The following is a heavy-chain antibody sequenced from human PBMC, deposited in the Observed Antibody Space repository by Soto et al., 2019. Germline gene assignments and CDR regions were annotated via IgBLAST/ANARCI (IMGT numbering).Heavy chain of an antibody. CDR1: CGSISSSSYY. J-gene: IGHJ4*02. D-gene: IGHD6-13*01. CDR2: IYYSGST. CDR3: ARQLAAAGTGEYYFDY. V-gene: IGHV4-39*01. Sequence: PSETLSLTCTVSCGSISSSSYYWGWIRQPPGKGLEWIGSIYYSGSTYYNPSLKSRVTISVDTSKNQFSLKLSSVTAADTAVYYCARQLAAAGTGEYYFDYWGQGTLVTVSS.